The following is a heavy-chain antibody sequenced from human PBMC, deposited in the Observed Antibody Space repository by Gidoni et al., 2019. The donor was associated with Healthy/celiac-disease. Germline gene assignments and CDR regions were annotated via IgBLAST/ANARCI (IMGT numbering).Heavy chain of an antibody. CDR3: AKDSQITMIVVADFDY. J-gene: IGHJ4*02. CDR2: ISGSGGST. V-gene: IGHV3-23*01. Sequence: EVQLLESGGGLVQPGGSLNLSCAASGFTFSRYAMSWVRQAPGKGLEWVSAISGSGGSTYYADSVKGLFTIARDNSKNTLYLQMNSLRAEDTAVYYCAKDSQITMIVVADFDYWGQGTLVTVSS. D-gene: IGHD3-22*01. CDR1: GFTFSRYA.